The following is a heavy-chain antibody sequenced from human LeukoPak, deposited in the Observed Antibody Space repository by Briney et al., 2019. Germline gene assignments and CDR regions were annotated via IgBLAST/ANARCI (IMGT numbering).Heavy chain of an antibody. CDR2: INPNSGGT. V-gene: IGHV1-2*02. CDR3: SRGPHWDPHFDF. J-gene: IGHJ4*02. D-gene: IGHD7-27*01. CDR1: GFTLTAYY. Sequence: ASVKVSCKASGFTLTAYYLHWVRQAPGQRLEWMGWINPNSGGTNYAQKFQGRVTMTRDTSISTAYMELSRLRSDDTAVYYCSRGPHWDPHFDFWGQGTLVTVSS.